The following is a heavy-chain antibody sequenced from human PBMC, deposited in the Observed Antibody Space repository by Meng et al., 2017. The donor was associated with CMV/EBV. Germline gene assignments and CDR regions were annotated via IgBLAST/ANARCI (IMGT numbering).Heavy chain of an antibody. Sequence: LTCGVCGGYFSGYYWRWIRRSPGKGLEWIGEINHSGSTNYNPSLKSRVTISVDTSKNQFSLKLSSVTAADTAVYYCARGGRGSYFLHWGQGILVTVSS. CDR3: ARGGRGSYFLH. CDR1: GGYFSGYY. D-gene: IGHD1-26*01. CDR2: INHSGST. V-gene: IGHV4-34*01. J-gene: IGHJ1*01.